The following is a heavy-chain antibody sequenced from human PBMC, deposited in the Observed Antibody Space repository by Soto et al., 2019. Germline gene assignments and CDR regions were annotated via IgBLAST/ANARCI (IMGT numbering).Heavy chain of an antibody. V-gene: IGHV4-59*01. J-gene: IGHJ5*02. D-gene: IGHD6-19*01. CDR1: GGSISSYY. CDR2: IYYSGST. CDR3: ARADWGSGWLNWFDP. Sequence: SETLSLTCTVSGGSISSYYWSWIRQPPGKGLEWIGYIYYSGSTNYNPSLKSRVTISVDTSKNQFSPKLSSVTAADTAVYYCARADWGSGWLNWFDPWGQGTLVTVSS.